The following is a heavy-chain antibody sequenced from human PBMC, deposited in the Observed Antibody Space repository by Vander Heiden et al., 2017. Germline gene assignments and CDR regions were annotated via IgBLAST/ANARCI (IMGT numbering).Heavy chain of an antibody. CDR1: RFTFSSYA. V-gene: IGHV3-30-3*01. CDR3: ARERGYSGYDSDY. CDR2: ISYDGSNK. J-gene: IGHJ4*02. D-gene: IGHD5-12*01. Sequence: QVQLVESGGGVVQPGRSLRLSCAASRFTFSSYAMHWVRQAPGKGLEWVAVISYDGSNKYYADAGKGRFTISRDNSKNTLYLQMNSMRAEDTAVYYCARERGYSGYDSDYWGQGNVVTVSS.